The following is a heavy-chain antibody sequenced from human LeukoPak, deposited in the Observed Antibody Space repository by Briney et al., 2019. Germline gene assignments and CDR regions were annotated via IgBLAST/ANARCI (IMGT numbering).Heavy chain of an antibody. CDR3: AREEHRLAEAGTSAFDL. V-gene: IGHV3-74*01. J-gene: IGHJ3*01. CDR1: GFTFSENW. Sequence: GGSLRLSCVASGFTFSENWMHWVRQAPGKGLAWVSHINRDGGLTNYADSVKGRFTISRDNARNTVHLQMSSLRVEDTAIYFCAREEHRLAEAGTSAFDLGGQGTLVTVSP. CDR2: INRDGGLT. D-gene: IGHD6-13*01.